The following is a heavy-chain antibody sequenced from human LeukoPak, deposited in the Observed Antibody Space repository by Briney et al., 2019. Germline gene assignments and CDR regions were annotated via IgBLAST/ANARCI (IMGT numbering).Heavy chain of an antibody. D-gene: IGHD1-26*01. Sequence: PGGPLRLSCAASGFTFTDYWMTWVRQVPGKGLEWVANIHKAGSESYYVDSVKGRFAISRDNAKNSLYLQLSSLRVDDTAVYYCARVGTWELQRVFEYWGQGTLVTVSS. CDR2: IHKAGSES. CDR1: GFTFTDYW. J-gene: IGHJ4*02. CDR3: ARVGTWELQRVFEY. V-gene: IGHV3-7*01.